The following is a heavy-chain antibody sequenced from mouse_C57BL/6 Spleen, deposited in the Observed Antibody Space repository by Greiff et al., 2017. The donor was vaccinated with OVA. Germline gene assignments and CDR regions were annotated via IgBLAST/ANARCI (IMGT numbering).Heavy chain of an antibody. Sequence: VQLQQPGPELVKPGASVKLSCKASGYSFTGYYMNWVKQSPEQSLEWIGEINPSTGGTTYNQKFKAKATLTVDKSSSTAYMQLRSLTSEDAAVYYCEGGRYYGSSDGDYFDYWGQGTTLTVSS. J-gene: IGHJ2*01. D-gene: IGHD1-1*01. CDR3: EGGRYYGSSDGDYFDY. V-gene: IGHV1-42*01. CDR1: GYSFTGYY. CDR2: INPSTGGT.